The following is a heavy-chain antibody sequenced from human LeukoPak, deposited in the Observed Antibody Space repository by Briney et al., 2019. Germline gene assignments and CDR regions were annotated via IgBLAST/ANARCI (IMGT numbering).Heavy chain of an antibody. Sequence: SETLSLTCTVPGGSISSYYWSWIRQPPGKGLEWIGYIYYSGSAHYNPSLKSRVTLSVDTFKNQFSLKLSSVTAADTRAYISSRENDDAFDIWGQGTMVTVSS. CDR2: IYYSGSA. J-gene: IGHJ3*02. CDR3: SRENDDAFDI. CDR1: GGSISSYY. V-gene: IGHV4-59*01.